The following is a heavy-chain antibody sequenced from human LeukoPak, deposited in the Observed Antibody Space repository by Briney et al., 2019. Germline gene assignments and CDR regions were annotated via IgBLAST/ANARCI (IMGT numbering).Heavy chain of an antibody. Sequence: GGSLRLSCATSGFTFTTFWMHWVRQAPGKGLEWVSSVSTSSSYIYYADSVKGRFTISRDNAKKSLYLQMNSLRAEDTAVYYCARDRYYYDSSGYRARADYLDYWGQGTLVTVSS. CDR3: ARDRYYYDSSGYRARADYLDY. CDR2: VSTSSSYI. D-gene: IGHD3-22*01. V-gene: IGHV3-21*01. J-gene: IGHJ4*02. CDR1: GFTFTTFW.